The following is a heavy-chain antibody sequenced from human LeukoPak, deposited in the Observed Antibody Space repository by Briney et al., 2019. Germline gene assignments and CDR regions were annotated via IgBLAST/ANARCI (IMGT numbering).Heavy chain of an antibody. CDR2: ISGSGSNT. J-gene: IGHJ4*02. CDR3: AKDITLGATGLDY. V-gene: IGHV3-23*01. D-gene: IGHD1-26*01. Sequence: PGGSLRLSCAASGFTFSNCAMNWVRQAPGKGLEWVSVISGSGSNTYYADSVKGRFTISRDNSKNTLYLHMNSLRAEDTAVYYCAKDITLGATGLDYWGQGTLVTVSS. CDR1: GFTFSNCA.